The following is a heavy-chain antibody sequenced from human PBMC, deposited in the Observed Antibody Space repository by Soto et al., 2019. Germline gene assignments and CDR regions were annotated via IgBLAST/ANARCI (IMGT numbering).Heavy chain of an antibody. V-gene: IGHV4-59*01. D-gene: IGHD6-6*01. Sequence: SETLSLTCTVAGGSISSSYWSWIRQPPGKEPEWIAFISDSGSTDYNPSLQSRVTISLDTSKNQYSLNLTQVTAADTAVYYCARGGCSSCRFDPWGQGTLVTVSS. CDR3: ARGGCSSCRFDP. J-gene: IGHJ5*02. CDR2: ISDSGST. CDR1: GGSISSSY.